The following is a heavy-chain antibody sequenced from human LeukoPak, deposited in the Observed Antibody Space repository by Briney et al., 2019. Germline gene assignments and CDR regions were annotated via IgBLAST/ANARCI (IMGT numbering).Heavy chain of an antibody. CDR3: AKDINGYSRGWYEF. J-gene: IGHJ5*01. Sequence: GGSLRLSCEGSGFTFDDFGMHWVRQAPGKGLEWVSGISWNSGTIGYADSVKGRFTISRDNAKNSLYLQMNSLRAEDTALYYCAKDINGYSRGWYEFWGQGTLVTVSS. CDR1: GFTFDDFG. D-gene: IGHD5-12*01. V-gene: IGHV3-9*01. CDR2: ISWNSGTI.